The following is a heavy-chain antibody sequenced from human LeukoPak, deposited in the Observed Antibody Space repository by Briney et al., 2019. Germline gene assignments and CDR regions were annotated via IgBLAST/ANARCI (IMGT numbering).Heavy chain of an antibody. D-gene: IGHD4-17*01. CDR3: TRHGPSTVTRVDY. V-gene: IGHV3-73*01. Sequence: PGGSLILSCAASGFTFSGSAMHWVRQASGKGLEWVGRIRSKANSYATAYAASVKGRFTISRDDSKNTAYLQMNSLKTEDTAVYYCTRHGPSTVTRVDYWGQGTLVTVSS. CDR2: IRSKANSYAT. CDR1: GFTFSGSA. J-gene: IGHJ4*02.